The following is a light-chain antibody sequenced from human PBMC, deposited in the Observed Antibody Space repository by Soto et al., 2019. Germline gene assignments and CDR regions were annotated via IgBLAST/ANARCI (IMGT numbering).Light chain of an antibody. CDR1: ESVTDY. CDR2: DVS. CDR3: HQFGSFPRT. J-gene: IGKJ1*01. V-gene: IGKV3-11*01. Sequence: EIVLTQSPATLSLSPGERGTLSCRASESVTDYLAWYQQKPGQAPRLLVYDVSNRAAGIPTRFSGGGSGTDFTLTISNVEPEDFAVYYCHQFGSFPRTFGQGTKVEIK.